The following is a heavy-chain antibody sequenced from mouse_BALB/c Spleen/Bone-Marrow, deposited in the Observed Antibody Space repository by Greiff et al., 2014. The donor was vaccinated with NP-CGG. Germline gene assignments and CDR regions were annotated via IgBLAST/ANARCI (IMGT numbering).Heavy chain of an antibody. CDR3: ASSYYGSSQFAY. CDR1: EFSLTSYG. Sequence: VQLQESGPGLVAPSQSLSITCTVSEFSLTSYGVHWVRQPPGKGLEWLGVIWAGGSIIYNSALMSRLSISKDNSKSQVFLKMNSLQTDDTAMYYCASSYYGSSQFAYWGQGTLVTVSA. V-gene: IGHV2-9*02. J-gene: IGHJ3*01. CDR2: IWAGGSI. D-gene: IGHD1-1*01.